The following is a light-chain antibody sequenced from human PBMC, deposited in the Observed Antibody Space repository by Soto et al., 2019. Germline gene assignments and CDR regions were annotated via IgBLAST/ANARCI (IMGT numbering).Light chain of an antibody. CDR3: QQFDNLPFT. Sequence: DIQMTQSPSSLSASVGDRVTIICQASQDINNYLNWYQQKPGKAPKLLIYDSSNLEIGVPSRFSGSGYGTRFSFTISSLQPEDIASYYCQQFDNLPFTFGQRTRLEIK. CDR2: DSS. V-gene: IGKV1-33*01. CDR1: QDINNY. J-gene: IGKJ5*01.